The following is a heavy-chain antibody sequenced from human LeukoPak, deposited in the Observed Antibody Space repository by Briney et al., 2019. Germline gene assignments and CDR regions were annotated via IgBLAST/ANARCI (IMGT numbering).Heavy chain of an antibody. CDR3: AKDWGNKFASGSSYLDS. J-gene: IGHJ4*02. CDR2: ISGSGGRT. V-gene: IGHV3-23*01. Sequence: GGSLRLSCAASGFTFSTYGMSWVRQAPGKGLEWVSGISGSGGRTYYANSVKGRFIISRDNSKNTLYLQMNGLRPEDTAVYFCAKDWGNKFASGSSYLDSWGQGTLVTVSS. D-gene: IGHD3-10*01. CDR1: GFTFSTYG.